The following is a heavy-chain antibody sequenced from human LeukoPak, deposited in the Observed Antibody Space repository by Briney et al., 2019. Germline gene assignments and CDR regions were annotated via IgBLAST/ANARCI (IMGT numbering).Heavy chain of an antibody. J-gene: IGHJ5*02. V-gene: IGHV4-39*07. CDR1: GGSISSSSYY. Sequence: SETLSLTCTVSGGSISSSSYYWGWIRQPPGKGLEWIVSIYYSGSIYYNPSLKSRVTISVDTAKDQFSLKLSSVTAADTAVYYCARDPSSFGGRFDPWGQGTPVAVSS. CDR3: ARDPSSFGGRFDP. CDR2: IYYSGSI. D-gene: IGHD3-10*01.